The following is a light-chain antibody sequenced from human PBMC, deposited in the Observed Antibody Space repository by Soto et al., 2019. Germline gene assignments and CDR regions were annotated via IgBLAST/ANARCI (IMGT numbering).Light chain of an antibody. CDR2: EVT. V-gene: IGLV2-8*01. Sequence: QSALTQPPSASGSPGQSVTSSCSGTSSDVGGYNFVSWYQEHPGKAPKLIIYEVTKRPSGVPDRFSGSKSGNTASLTVSGLQAEDEADYYCISHAGSNNLVFGGGTKVTVL. CDR1: SSDVGGYNF. CDR3: ISHAGSNNLV. J-gene: IGLJ3*02.